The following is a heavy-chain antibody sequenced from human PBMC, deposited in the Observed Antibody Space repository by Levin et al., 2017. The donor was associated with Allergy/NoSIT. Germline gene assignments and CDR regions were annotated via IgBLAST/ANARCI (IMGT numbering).Heavy chain of an antibody. J-gene: IGHJ4*02. CDR1: GGSISSGGYY. D-gene: IGHD2-21*02. CDR3: ARATGDWDFDY. CDR2: IYYSGTT. V-gene: IGHV4-31*03. Sequence: LRLSCTVSGGSISSGGYYWNWIRQHPGKGLEWIGYIYYSGTTYYNPSLKSRVTISVDTSKNQFSLNLRSVTAADTAVYYCARATGDWDFDYWGQGTLVTVSS.